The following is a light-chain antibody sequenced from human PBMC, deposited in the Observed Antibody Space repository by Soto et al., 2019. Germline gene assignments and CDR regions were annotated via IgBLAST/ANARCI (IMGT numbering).Light chain of an antibody. CDR2: AAS. V-gene: IGKV1-16*01. J-gene: IGKJ4*01. CDR1: QGINNY. Sequence: DIQMTQSPSSLSASVGDRVTITCRASQGINNYLAWFQQKPGKAPKSLIFAASNLQSGVPSRFSGSRSGTDVTLTISSLQPEDFATYYCQQYDSYPLAFGGGTKVEI. CDR3: QQYDSYPLA.